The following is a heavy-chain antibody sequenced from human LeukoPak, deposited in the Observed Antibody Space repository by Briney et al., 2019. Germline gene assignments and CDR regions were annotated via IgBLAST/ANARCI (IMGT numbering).Heavy chain of an antibody. Sequence: GGSLRLSCAASGFTFSSYAMSWVRQAPGKGLEWGSAISGSGGSTYYADSVKGRFTISRDNSKNTLYLQVNSLRAEDTAVYYCAKDLRTTVTTGQFDYWGQGTLVTVSS. J-gene: IGHJ4*02. CDR2: ISGSGGST. V-gene: IGHV3-23*01. D-gene: IGHD4-17*01. CDR1: GFTFSSYA. CDR3: AKDLRTTVTTGQFDY.